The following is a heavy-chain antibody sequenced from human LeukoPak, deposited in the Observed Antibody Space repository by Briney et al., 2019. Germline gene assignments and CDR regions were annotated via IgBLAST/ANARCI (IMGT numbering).Heavy chain of an antibody. Sequence: ASVKVSCKASGFTFTNYDINWVRQATGQGLEWIGWMNPRNGNTGYAQKFQGRVTITRDTSASTAYMELSSLRSEDTAVYYCARDRGPRWFGESTEWFDPWGQGTLVTVSS. CDR1: GFTFTNYD. D-gene: IGHD3-10*01. CDR3: ARDRGPRWFGESTEWFDP. V-gene: IGHV1-8*01. J-gene: IGHJ5*02. CDR2: MNPRNGNT.